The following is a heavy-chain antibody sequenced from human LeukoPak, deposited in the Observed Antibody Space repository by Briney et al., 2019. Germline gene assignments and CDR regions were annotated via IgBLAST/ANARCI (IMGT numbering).Heavy chain of an antibody. D-gene: IGHD4-23*01. CDR3: ARVPSRGDNFDP. J-gene: IGHJ5*02. V-gene: IGHV1-8*01. CDR1: GYTLTSYD. CDR2: MNPNSGNT. Sequence: ASVKVSCKASGYTLTSYDINWVRQATGQGLEWMGWMNPNSGNTGYAQKFQGRVTMTRNTSINTAYMELSSLTSEDTAVYYCARVPSRGDNFDPWGQGTLVTDSS.